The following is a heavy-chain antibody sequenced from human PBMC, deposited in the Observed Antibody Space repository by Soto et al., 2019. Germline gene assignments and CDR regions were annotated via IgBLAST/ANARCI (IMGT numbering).Heavy chain of an antibody. D-gene: IGHD3-10*01. J-gene: IGHJ4*02. CDR2: IYSGGST. V-gene: IGHV3-53*04. Sequence: GGSLRLSCAASGFTVSSNYMSWVCQAPGKGLEWVSVIYSGGSTYYADSVKGRFTISRHNSKNTLYLQMNSLRAEDTAVYYCARVKRGSFDYWGQGTLVTVSS. CDR1: GFTVSSNY. CDR3: ARVKRGSFDY.